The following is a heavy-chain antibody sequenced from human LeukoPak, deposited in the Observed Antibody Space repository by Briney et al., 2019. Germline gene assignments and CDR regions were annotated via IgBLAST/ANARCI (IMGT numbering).Heavy chain of an antibody. Sequence: SETLSLTCTVSGGSISSYYWSWIRQPPGKGLEWIGYIYYSGSTNYNPSLKSRVTISVDTSKNQFSLKLSSVTAADTAVYYCARGSGGESWYHFDYWGQGTLVTVSS. V-gene: IGHV4-59*08. J-gene: IGHJ4*02. D-gene: IGHD6-13*01. CDR1: GGSISSYY. CDR2: IYYSGST. CDR3: ARGSGGESWYHFDY.